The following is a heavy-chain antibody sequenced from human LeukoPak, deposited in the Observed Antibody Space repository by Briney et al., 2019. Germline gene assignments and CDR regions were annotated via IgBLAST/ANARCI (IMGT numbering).Heavy chain of an antibody. CDR3: ARAAMVPLPIDY. J-gene: IGHJ4*02. Sequence: SETLSLTCTVSGGSISSYYWSWIRQPPGKGLEWIGYIYYSGSTNYNPSLKSRVTISVDTSKNQFSLKLSSVTAADTAVYYCARAAMVPLPIDYWGQGTLVTVCS. CDR2: IYYSGST. D-gene: IGHD3-10*01. CDR1: GGSISSYY. V-gene: IGHV4-59*01.